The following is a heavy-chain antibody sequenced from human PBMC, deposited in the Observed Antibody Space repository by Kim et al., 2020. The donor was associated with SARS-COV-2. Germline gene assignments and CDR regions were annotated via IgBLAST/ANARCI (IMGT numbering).Heavy chain of an antibody. CDR1: GGSISSGGYY. CDR2: IYYSGST. CDR3: ARARGSITIFGVAPPGYYYYSMDV. V-gene: IGHV4-31*03. Sequence: SETLSLTCTVSGGSISSGGYYWSWIRQHPGKGLEWIGYIYYSGSTYYNPSLKSRVTISVDTSKNQFSLKLSSVTAADTAVYYCARARGSITIFGVAPPGYYYYSMDVWGQGTTVTVSS. D-gene: IGHD3-3*01. J-gene: IGHJ6*02.